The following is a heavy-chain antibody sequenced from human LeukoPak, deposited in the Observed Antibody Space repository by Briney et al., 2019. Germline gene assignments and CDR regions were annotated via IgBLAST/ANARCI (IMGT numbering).Heavy chain of an antibody. Sequence: GGSLRLSCAASGFTFSSYWMSWVRQAPGKGLEWVANIKQDGSEKYYVDSVKGRFTISRDNAKNSLCLQMNSLRAEDTAVYYCARDGYSSTESPDYYYGMDVWGQGTTVTVSS. D-gene: IGHD6-13*01. CDR3: ARDGYSSTESPDYYYGMDV. V-gene: IGHV3-7*01. CDR1: GFTFSSYW. CDR2: IKQDGSEK. J-gene: IGHJ6*02.